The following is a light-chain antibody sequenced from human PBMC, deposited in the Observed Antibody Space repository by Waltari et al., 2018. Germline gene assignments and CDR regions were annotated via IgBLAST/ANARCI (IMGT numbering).Light chain of an antibody. Sequence: QSALTQPASVSGSPGQSITISCKGTSSDIGSYNLVSWYQQHPGKAPKVIIYEFTKRPSGVANRCSGSKSGYTASLTVSGLQTEDESDYYCCSYAGDSLWVFGGGTKLTVL. CDR1: SSDIGSYNL. V-gene: IGLV2-23*02. CDR2: EFT. J-gene: IGLJ3*02. CDR3: CSYAGDSLWV.